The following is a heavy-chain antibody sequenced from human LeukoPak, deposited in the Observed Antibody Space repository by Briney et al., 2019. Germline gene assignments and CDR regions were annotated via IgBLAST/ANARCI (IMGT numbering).Heavy chain of an antibody. J-gene: IGHJ4*02. CDR3: SRAGYELDFDY. CDR2: IRSKAYGGTT. CDR1: GFTFSSYA. D-gene: IGHD5-12*01. V-gene: IGHV3-49*04. Sequence: GGSLRLSCAASGFTFSSYAMSWVRQAPGKGLEWVGFIRSKAYGGTTEYAASVKGRFTISRDDSKSIAYLQMNSLKTEDTAVYYCSRAGYELDFDYWGQGTLVTVSS.